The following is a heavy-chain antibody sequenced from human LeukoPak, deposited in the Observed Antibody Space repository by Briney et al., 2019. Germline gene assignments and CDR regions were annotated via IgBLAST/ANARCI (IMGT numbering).Heavy chain of an antibody. Sequence: ASVKVSCKASGYTFTGYYMHWVRQAPGQGLEWMGWINPNSGGTDYAQKFQGRVTMTRDTSISTAYMELSRLRSDDTAVYYCTRSSMVRGVKTNDCWGQGTLVTVSS. D-gene: IGHD3-10*01. CDR2: INPNSGGT. CDR3: TRSSMVRGVKTNDC. J-gene: IGHJ4*02. CDR1: GYTFTGYY. V-gene: IGHV1-2*02.